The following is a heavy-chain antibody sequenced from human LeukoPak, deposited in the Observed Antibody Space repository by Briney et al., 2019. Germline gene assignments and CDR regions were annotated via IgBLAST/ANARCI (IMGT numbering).Heavy chain of an antibody. CDR3: ARVRGGYYDFWSFDP. Sequence: SETLSLTCALSGGSITDYFYNWVRQPPGKGLEWIGEINHSGSTNYNPSLKSRVTISVDTSKNQFSLKLSSVTAADTAVYYCARVRGGYYDFWSFDPWGQGTLVTVSS. CDR1: GGSITDYF. D-gene: IGHD3-3*01. J-gene: IGHJ5*02. CDR2: INHSGST. V-gene: IGHV4-34*01.